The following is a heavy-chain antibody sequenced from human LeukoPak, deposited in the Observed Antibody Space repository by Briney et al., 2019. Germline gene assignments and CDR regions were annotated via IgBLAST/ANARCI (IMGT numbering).Heavy chain of an antibody. CDR1: GGSISSSSYY. J-gene: IGHJ2*01. V-gene: IGHV4-39*07. D-gene: IGHD5-24*01. CDR2: IYYSGST. CDR3: ARYITRAGWLQAAYWYFDL. Sequence: SETLSLTCTVSGGSISSSSYYWGWIRQPPGKGLEWIGSIYYSGSTYYNPSLKSRVTISVDTSKNQFSLKLSSVTAADTAVYYCARYITRAGWLQAAYWYFDLWGRGTLVTVSS.